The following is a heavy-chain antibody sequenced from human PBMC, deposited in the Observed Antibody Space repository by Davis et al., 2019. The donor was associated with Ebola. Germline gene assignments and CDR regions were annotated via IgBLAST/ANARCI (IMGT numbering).Heavy chain of an antibody. CDR3: ARENRRSGVTHLYYYGMDV. CDR1: GGSISSSSYY. CDR2: IYYSGST. D-gene: IGHD4-23*01. Sequence: MPSETLSLTCTVSGGSISSSSYYWGWIRQPPGKGLEWIGSIYYSGSTYYNPSLKSRVTISVDTSKNQFSLKLSSVTAADTAVYYCARENRRSGVTHLYYYGMDVWGQGTTVTVSS. V-gene: IGHV4-39*02. J-gene: IGHJ6*02.